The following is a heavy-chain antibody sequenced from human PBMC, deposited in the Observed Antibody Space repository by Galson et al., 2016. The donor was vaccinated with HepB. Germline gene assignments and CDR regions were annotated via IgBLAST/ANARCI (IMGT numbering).Heavy chain of an antibody. V-gene: IGHV3-23*01. J-gene: IGHJ6*02. CDR2: IDSSGHST. CDR1: EFTFSSYA. Sequence: SLRLSCAASEFTFSSYAMSWVRQAPGKGLEWVSAIDSSGHSTYYTDSVTGRFAISRDNYKNTLYLQMNSLRYEDTAVYYCAKAATPVFYYHGMDVWGQGTTVTVSS. CDR3: AKAATPVFYYHGMDV.